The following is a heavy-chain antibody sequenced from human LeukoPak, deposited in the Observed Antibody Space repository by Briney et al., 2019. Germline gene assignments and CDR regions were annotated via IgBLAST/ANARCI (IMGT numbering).Heavy chain of an antibody. Sequence: SETLSLTCTVSGGSISSYYWSWIRQPPGKGLEWIGSIYYSGSTYYNPSLKSRVTISVDTSKNQFSLKLSSVTAADTAVYYCARESTGYSSSWFDYWGQGTLVTVSS. D-gene: IGHD6-13*01. J-gene: IGHJ5*01. CDR3: ARESTGYSSSWFDY. V-gene: IGHV4-59*01. CDR1: GGSISSYY. CDR2: IYYSGST.